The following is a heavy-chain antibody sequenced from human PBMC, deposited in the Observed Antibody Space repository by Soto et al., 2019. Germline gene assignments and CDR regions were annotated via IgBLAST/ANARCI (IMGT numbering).Heavy chain of an antibody. V-gene: IGHV4-4*02. CDR1: SGSISSSNL. CDR3: ASSLTITMVRGLLLGAFDI. J-gene: IGHJ3*02. Sequence: QVQLQESGPGLVKPSGTLSLTCAVSSGSISSSNLWSWGRQPPGKGLGWVGGIYYSGSTNYNPSLKSRVTISVDKSKNQFSLKLSSVTAADTAVYYCASSLTITMVRGLLLGAFDIWGQGTMVTVSS. CDR2: IYYSGST. D-gene: IGHD3-10*01.